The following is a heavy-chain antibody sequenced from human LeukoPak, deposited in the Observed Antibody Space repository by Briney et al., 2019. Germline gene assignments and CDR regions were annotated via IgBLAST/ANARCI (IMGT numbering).Heavy chain of an antibody. CDR1: GDSISSYY. D-gene: IGHD2-2*01. J-gene: IGHJ4*02. Sequence: PSETLSLTCTVSGDSISSYYWSWIRQPPGKGLEWIGDIYFSGRTSYNPSLKSRVTISIDTSKNQFSLKLSSVTAADTAVYYCARRCSSASCPFDYWGQGTLVTVSS. CDR3: ARRCSSASCPFDY. V-gene: IGHV4-59*08. CDR2: IYFSGRT.